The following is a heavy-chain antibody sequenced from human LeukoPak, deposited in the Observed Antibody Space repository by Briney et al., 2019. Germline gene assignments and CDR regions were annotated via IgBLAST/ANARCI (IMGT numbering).Heavy chain of an antibody. CDR2: IYSGGST. J-gene: IGHJ4*02. D-gene: IGHD3-22*01. V-gene: IGHV3-53*04. Sequence: GGSLRLSCAASGFTVSSNYMSWVRQAPGKGLEWVSVIYSGGSTYYADSVKGRFTISRHNSKNTLYLQMNSLSADDTAVYYCARHYYDSPYYFDYWGQGTLVTVSS. CDR3: ARHYYDSPYYFDY. CDR1: GFTVSSNY.